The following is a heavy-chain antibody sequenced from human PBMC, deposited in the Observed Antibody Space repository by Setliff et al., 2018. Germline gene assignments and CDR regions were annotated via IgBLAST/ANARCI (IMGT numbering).Heavy chain of an antibody. J-gene: IGHJ4*02. CDR2: IYIGGSA. V-gene: IGHV4-4*07. CDR1: GGSISSYY. CDR3: ARSFSRREKFLLDY. Sequence: SETLSLTCTVSGGSISSYYWSWIRQPAGKGLEWIGHIYIGGSANYNPSLKSRVTISMDTSKNQFSMRVSSVTAADTAVYYCARSFSRREKFLLDYWGQGALVTVSS.